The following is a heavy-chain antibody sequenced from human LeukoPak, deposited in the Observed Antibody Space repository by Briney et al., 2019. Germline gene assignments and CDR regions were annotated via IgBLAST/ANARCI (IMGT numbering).Heavy chain of an antibody. V-gene: IGHV1-24*01. Sequence: ASVKVSCKVSGYTLTELSMHWVRQAPGKGLEWMGGFDPEDGETIYAQKFQGRVTMTEDTSTDTAYMELSSLRSEDTAVYYCATRNYDILTGYYSLRKNWFDPWGQGTLVTVSS. CDR2: FDPEDGET. D-gene: IGHD3-9*01. CDR1: GYTLTELS. J-gene: IGHJ5*02. CDR3: ATRNYDILTGYYSLRKNWFDP.